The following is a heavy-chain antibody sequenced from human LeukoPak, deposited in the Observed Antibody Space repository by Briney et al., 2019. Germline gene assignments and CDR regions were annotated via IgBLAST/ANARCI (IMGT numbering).Heavy chain of an antibody. J-gene: IGHJ3*02. V-gene: IGHV1-2*02. Sequence: ASVKVSCKASGYTFTGYYMHWVRQAPGQGLEWMGWINPNSGGANYAQKFQGRVTMTRDTSISTAYMELSRLRSDDTAVYYCARENYGDSDAFDIWGQGTMVTVS. CDR3: ARENYGDSDAFDI. CDR2: INPNSGGA. D-gene: IGHD4-17*01. CDR1: GYTFTGYY.